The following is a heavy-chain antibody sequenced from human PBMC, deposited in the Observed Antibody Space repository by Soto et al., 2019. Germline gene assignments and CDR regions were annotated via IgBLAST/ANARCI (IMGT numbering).Heavy chain of an antibody. Sequence: QVQLVESGGGVVQPGRSLRLSCAVSGFTFKNYGMHWVRQAPGKGLEWVAVIVYDGSYKYYADSVQGRFTISRDNSKNTLYMQMSSLRAEDTAVYYCAKDAYYYDSGGDFEGGYFDYWGLGTLVTVSS. J-gene: IGHJ4*02. CDR1: GFTFKNYG. V-gene: IGHV3-30*18. CDR2: IVYDGSYK. CDR3: AKDAYYYDSGGDFEGGYFDY. D-gene: IGHD3-22*01.